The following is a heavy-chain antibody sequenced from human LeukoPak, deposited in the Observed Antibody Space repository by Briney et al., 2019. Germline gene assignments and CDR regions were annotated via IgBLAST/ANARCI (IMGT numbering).Heavy chain of an antibody. Sequence: ASVKVSCKSSGYTFTSYGISWVWHAPGQGLEWMGWISAYNGNTNNAQKLQGSVTMTTDTSTSTAYMELRHLRSDDTAVYYCARGGEYYYDSSAPRYYYYYYMDVWGKGTTVTISS. V-gene: IGHV1-18*01. CDR2: ISAYNGNT. CDR3: ARGGEYYYDSSAPRYYYYYYMDV. J-gene: IGHJ6*03. D-gene: IGHD3-22*01. CDR1: GYTFTSYG.